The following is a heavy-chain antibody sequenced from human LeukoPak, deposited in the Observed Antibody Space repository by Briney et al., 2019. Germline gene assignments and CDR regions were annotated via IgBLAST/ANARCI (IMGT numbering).Heavy chain of an antibody. CDR3: ATDPPTTVITPSYFDY. Sequence: GGSLRLSCAASGLTFSNYSMIWLRQAPGKGLEWVAAIIGNGGWTFYADSVKGRFTISRDNSKHMLYLQMNSLRAEDTAGYYCATDPPTTVITPSYFDYWGQGTLVTVSS. D-gene: IGHD4-23*01. V-gene: IGHV3-23*01. J-gene: IGHJ4*02. CDR2: IIGNGGWT. CDR1: GLTFSNYS.